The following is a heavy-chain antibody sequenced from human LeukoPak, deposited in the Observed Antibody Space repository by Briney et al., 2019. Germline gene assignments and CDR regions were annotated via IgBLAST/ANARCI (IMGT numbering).Heavy chain of an antibody. CDR2: IKSKTDGGTT. D-gene: IGHD2-2*01. CDR3: TTGPGPVQAGY. CDR1: GFTFSNAW. V-gene: IGHV3-15*01. J-gene: IGHJ4*02. Sequence: PGGSLTLSCAASGFTFSNAWMSWVPQAPGKGLEWVGRIKSKTDGGTTDYAAPVKGRFTISRDDSKNTLYLQMNSLKTEDTAVYYCTTGPGPVQAGYWGQRTLVTVPS.